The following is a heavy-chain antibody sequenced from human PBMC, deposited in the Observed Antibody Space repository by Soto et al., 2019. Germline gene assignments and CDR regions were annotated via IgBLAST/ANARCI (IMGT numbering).Heavy chain of an antibody. V-gene: IGHV1-18*01. D-gene: IGHD3-10*01. J-gene: IGHJ4*02. CDR2: ISAYNGNT. CDR3: ARVQNYGSGSSR. Sequence: ASVQVSCKASGYTFTSYGISWVRQAPGQGLEWMGWISAYNGNTNYAQKLQGRVTMTTDTSTSTAYMGLRSLRSDDTAVYYCARVQNYGSGSSRWGQGTLVTVSS. CDR1: GYTFTSYG.